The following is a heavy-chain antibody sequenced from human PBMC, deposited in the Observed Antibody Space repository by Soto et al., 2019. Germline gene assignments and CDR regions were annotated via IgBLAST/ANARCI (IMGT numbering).Heavy chain of an antibody. Sequence: PSETLSLTCTVSGGSISSGGYYWSWIRQHPGKGLEWIGYIYYSGSTYYNPSLKSRVTISVDTSKNQFSLKLSSVTAADTAVYYCVTSGLGYCSGGSCYSRVGYGDVWGQGTTVTVSS. CDR1: GGSISSGGYY. V-gene: IGHV4-31*03. CDR2: IYYSGST. D-gene: IGHD2-15*01. CDR3: VTSGLGYCSGGSCYSRVGYGDV. J-gene: IGHJ6*02.